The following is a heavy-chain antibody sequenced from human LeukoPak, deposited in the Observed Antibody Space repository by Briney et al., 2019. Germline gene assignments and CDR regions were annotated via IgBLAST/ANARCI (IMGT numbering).Heavy chain of an antibody. J-gene: IGHJ4*02. CDR3: ARHRRRVAGTGVIDY. Sequence: SETLSLTCTVSGGSISSSGYYWGWIRQPPGKGLEWIGSIYYSGSTYYNPSLKSRVTISVDTSKNQFSLKLSSVTAADTAVYYCARHRRRVAGTGVIDYWGQGTLVTVSS. CDR1: GGSISSSGYY. CDR2: IYYSGST. V-gene: IGHV4-39*01. D-gene: IGHD6-19*01.